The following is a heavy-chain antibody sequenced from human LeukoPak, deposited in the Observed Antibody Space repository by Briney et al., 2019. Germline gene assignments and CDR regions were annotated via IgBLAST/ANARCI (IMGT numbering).Heavy chain of an antibody. J-gene: IGHJ4*02. V-gene: IGHV4-59*08. Sequence: SETLSLTCTVSGGSISSYYWSWIRQPPGKGLEWIGYIYYSGSTNYNPSLKSRVTISVDTSKNQFSLKLSSVTAADTAVYYCARQTSPRFFDYWGQGTLVTVSS. CDR1: GGSISSYY. CDR2: IYYSGST. CDR3: ARQTSPRFFDY.